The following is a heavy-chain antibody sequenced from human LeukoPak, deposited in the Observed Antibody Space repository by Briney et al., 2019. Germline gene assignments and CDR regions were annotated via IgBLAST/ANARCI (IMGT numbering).Heavy chain of an antibody. Sequence: PSQTLSLTCTVSGGSFSRAGYSWTWIRQHPEKGLEWIGHIYYSGSPNYHPSLKRRVTISVDTSKNQFSLTLSSVSAADTAVYFCARVYTSSGDGKEYFYMDVGGKGTSVTVSS. V-gene: IGHV4-31*03. CDR1: GGSFSRAGYS. D-gene: IGHD6-13*01. J-gene: IGHJ6*04. CDR3: ARVYTSSGDGKEYFYMDV. CDR2: IYYSGSP.